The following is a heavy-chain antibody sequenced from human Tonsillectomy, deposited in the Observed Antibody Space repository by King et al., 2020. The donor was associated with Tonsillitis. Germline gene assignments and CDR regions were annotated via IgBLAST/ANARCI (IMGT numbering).Heavy chain of an antibody. D-gene: IGHD6-6*01. Sequence: QLVQSGAEVKKPGSSVKVSCKASGDTFSNYAINWVRQAPGQGLEWMGGIIPMYGTANYAQNFQGRVTITADEFTNTAYMDLSSLKSEDTAVYYCARAYSVSSSPFDYWGQGTLVTVSS. J-gene: IGHJ4*02. V-gene: IGHV1-69*01. CDR1: GDTFSNYA. CDR3: ARAYSVSSSPFDY. CDR2: IIPMYGTA.